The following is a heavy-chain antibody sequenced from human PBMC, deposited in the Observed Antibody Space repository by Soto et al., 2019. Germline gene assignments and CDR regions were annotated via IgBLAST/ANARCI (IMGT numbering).Heavy chain of an antibody. CDR1: GGPISSGGYY. V-gene: IGHV4-31*03. CDR3: ARAPLRPPLLNAFDI. J-gene: IGHJ3*02. Sequence: SETLSLTCTVSGGPISSGGYYWSWIRQHPGKGLEWIGYIYYSGSTYYNPSLKSRVTISVDTSKNQFSLKLSSVTAADTAVYYCARAPLRPPLLNAFDIWGQGTMVTVSS. CDR2: IYYSGST.